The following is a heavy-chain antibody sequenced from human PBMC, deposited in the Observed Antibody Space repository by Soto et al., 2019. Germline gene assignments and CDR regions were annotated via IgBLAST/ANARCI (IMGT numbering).Heavy chain of an antibody. D-gene: IGHD6-13*01. CDR2: ISGGGGST. V-gene: IGHV3-23*01. CDR3: AKEVFRSGSPRAFDS. J-gene: IGHJ4*02. Sequence: GGSLRLSCEASGFIFSNYGMTWVRQAPGKGLEWVSAISGGGGSTYYADSVKGRFTISRDNSKNTLYLQMISLRVEDTAVYYCAKEVFRSGSPRAFDSWGQGTLVTVSS. CDR1: GFIFSNYG.